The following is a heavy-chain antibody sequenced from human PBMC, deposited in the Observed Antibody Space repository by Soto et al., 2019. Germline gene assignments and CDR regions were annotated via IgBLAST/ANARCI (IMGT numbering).Heavy chain of an antibody. V-gene: IGHV3-23*01. J-gene: IGHJ4*02. D-gene: IGHD3-10*01. CDR2: LSGSGGTP. CDR3: AKQRAGYGSGSDTFYFDF. CDR1: GFTFSTYA. Sequence: PGGSLRLSCSTSGFTFSTYAMNWVRQAPGKGLEWVSALSGSGGTPYYADSVRGRFTISRDNSKNPLFLQMSSLRAEDTALYYCAKQRAGYGSGSDTFYFDFWGQGTLVTVSS.